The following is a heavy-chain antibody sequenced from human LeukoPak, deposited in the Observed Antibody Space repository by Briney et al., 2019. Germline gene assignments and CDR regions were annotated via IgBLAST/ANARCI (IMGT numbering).Heavy chain of an antibody. CDR1: GYTFIGYY. Sequence: AASVKVSCKVSGYTFIGYYIHWVRQAPGQGLEWMGWINPNSGATNYAQKFQGRVTMTRDRSISTAYMELNWLTSDDTAVYYCTRETGGSTLVTLPSDNWGQGTPVTVSS. V-gene: IGHV1-2*02. J-gene: IGHJ4*02. D-gene: IGHD4-23*01. CDR2: INPNSGAT. CDR3: TRETGGSTLVTLPSDN.